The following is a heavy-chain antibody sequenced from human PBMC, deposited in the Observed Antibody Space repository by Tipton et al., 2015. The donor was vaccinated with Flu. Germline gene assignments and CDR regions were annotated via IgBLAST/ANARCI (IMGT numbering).Heavy chain of an antibody. Sequence: TLSLTCTVSGGSISSGGYYWSWIRQHPGKGLEWIGYIYYSGSTYYNPSLKSRVTISVDTSKNQFSLKLSSVTAADTAVYYCAAITFGGRSFDYWGQGTLVTVSS. CDR2: IYYSGST. V-gene: IGHV4-31*03. D-gene: IGHD3-16*01. CDR1: GGSISSGGYY. J-gene: IGHJ4*02. CDR3: AAITFGGRSFDY.